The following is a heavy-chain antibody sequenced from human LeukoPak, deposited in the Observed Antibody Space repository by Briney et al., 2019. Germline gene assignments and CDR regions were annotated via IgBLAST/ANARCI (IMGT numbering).Heavy chain of an antibody. Sequence: ASVKVSCKASGYTFTSYGISWVRQAPGQGLEWMGWIGAYNGNTNYAQKLQGRVTMTTDTSTSTAYMELRSLRSDDTAVYYCARDGRYYDFWSGYYYYFDYWGQGTLVTVSS. CDR1: GYTFTSYG. V-gene: IGHV1-18*01. CDR2: IGAYNGNT. J-gene: IGHJ4*02. D-gene: IGHD3-3*01. CDR3: ARDGRYYDFWSGYYYYFDY.